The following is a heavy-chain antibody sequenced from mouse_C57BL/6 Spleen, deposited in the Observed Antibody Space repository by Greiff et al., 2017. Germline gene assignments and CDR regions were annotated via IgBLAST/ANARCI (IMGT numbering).Heavy chain of an antibody. CDR2: IDPSDSYT. Sequence: QVQLQQPGAELVMPGASVKLSCKASGYTFTSYWMHWVKQRPGQGLEWIGEIDPSDSYTNYNQKFKGKSKLTVDKSSSTAYMQLSSLTSEDSAVYYCARRDYSNYFDYWGQGTTLTVSS. D-gene: IGHD2-5*01. V-gene: IGHV1-69*01. J-gene: IGHJ2*01. CDR1: GYTFTSYW. CDR3: ARRDYSNYFDY.